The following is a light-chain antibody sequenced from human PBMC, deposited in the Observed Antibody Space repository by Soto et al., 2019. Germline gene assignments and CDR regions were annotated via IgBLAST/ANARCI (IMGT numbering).Light chain of an antibody. CDR2: DAS. CDR3: QQYDTYPCT. V-gene: IGKV1-16*01. CDR1: QGIGNY. Sequence: DIQMTQSPSSLSASVGDRVTITCRASQGIGNYLAWFQQRPGKAPKSLIFDASSLHSGVPSRFSGSGSGTDFTLTVSSLQPDDFATYYCQQYDTYPCTFGQGTKVDIK. J-gene: IGKJ2*02.